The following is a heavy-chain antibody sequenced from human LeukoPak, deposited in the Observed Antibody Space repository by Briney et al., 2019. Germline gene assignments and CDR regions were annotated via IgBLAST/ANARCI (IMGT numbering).Heavy chain of an antibody. D-gene: IGHD3-22*01. J-gene: IGHJ4*02. CDR1: GFTVSSNY. CDR2: IYSGGST. CDR3: ASEYYYDSSPLAY. Sequence: AGGSLRLSCAASGFTVSSNYMSWVRQAPGKGLEWVSVIYSGGSTYYADSVKGRFTISRDNSKNTLYLQMNSLRAEDTAVYYCASEYYYDSSPLAYWGQGTLVTVSS. V-gene: IGHV3-66*01.